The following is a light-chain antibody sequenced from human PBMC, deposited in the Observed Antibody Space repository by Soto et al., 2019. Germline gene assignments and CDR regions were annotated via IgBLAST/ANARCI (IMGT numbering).Light chain of an antibody. CDR3: HQYGSFPHT. V-gene: IGKV3-20*01. CDR2: GAS. J-gene: IGKJ2*01. CDR1: QSVSGSS. Sequence: EIVLTQSPGTLSLSPGERATLSCRASQSVSGSSLAWSQHKTAQAPRLLIYGASSRATGIPDRFSGSGSGTGVTFIISRLEPEDFGMYYCHQYGSFPHTFRQGTELETK.